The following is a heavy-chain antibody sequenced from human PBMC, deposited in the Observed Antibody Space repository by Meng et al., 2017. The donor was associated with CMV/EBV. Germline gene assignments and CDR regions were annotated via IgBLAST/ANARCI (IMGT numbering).Heavy chain of an antibody. Sequence: QAQRQESGPGLVKPSETLSLTCTVSGGSISSSSYYWGWIRQPPGKGLEWIGSIYYSGSTYYNPSLKSRVTISVDTSKNQFSLKLSSVTAADTAVYYCARDSAVAGVVDYWGQGTLVTVSS. CDR2: IYYSGST. CDR3: ARDSAVAGVVDY. D-gene: IGHD6-19*01. CDR1: GGSISSSSYY. J-gene: IGHJ4*02. V-gene: IGHV4-39*07.